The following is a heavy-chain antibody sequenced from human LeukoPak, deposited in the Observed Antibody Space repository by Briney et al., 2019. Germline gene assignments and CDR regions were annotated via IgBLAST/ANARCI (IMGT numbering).Heavy chain of an antibody. J-gene: IGHJ4*02. V-gene: IGHV4-61*01. CDR3: ARCLQFGSGGGYCYLDY. D-gene: IGHD2-21*02. Sequence: SETLSLTCTVSGGSVSSGSYYWSWIRQPPGKGLEWIGYIYYSGSTNYNPSLKSRVTISVDTSKNQFSLKLSSVTAADTAVYYCARCLQFGSGGGYCYLDYWGQGTLVTVSS. CDR2: IYYSGST. CDR1: GGSVSSGSYY.